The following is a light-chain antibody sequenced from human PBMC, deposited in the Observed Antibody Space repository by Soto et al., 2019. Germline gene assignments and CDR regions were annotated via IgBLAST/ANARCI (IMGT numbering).Light chain of an antibody. CDR3: LQYESYRA. V-gene: IGKV1-5*01. Sequence: DIQMTQSPSTLSASVGDTVTITFRASQSISSWLAWYQQKPGKAPKLLIYDASSLESGVPSRFSGSRSGTEFTLTISSLQPDDFATYYCLQYESYRAFGQGTKVDI. CDR1: QSISSW. J-gene: IGKJ1*01. CDR2: DAS.